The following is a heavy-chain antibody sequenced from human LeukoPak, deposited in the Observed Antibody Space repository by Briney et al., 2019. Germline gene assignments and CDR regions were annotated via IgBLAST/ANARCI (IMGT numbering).Heavy chain of an antibody. Sequence: GGSLRLSCAASGFTVSSNYMSWVRQAPGKGLEWVSVIYSGGSTYYADSVKGRFTISRDNSKNTLYLQMNSLRAEDTAVYYCARDGSGYRYGSWGQGTLVTVSS. D-gene: IGHD5-18*01. CDR2: IYSGGST. J-gene: IGHJ5*02. V-gene: IGHV3-53*01. CDR3: ARDGSGYRYGS. CDR1: GFTVSSNY.